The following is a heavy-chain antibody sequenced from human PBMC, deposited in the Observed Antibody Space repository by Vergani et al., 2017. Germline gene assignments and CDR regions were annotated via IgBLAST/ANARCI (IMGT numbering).Heavy chain of an antibody. CDR1: GGSFSGYY. V-gene: IGHV4-34*01. D-gene: IGHD2-15*01. CDR2: INHSGST. CDR3: ARSVVVVAATTFFDY. J-gene: IGHJ4*02. Sequence: QVQLQQWGAGLLKPSETLSLTCAVYGGSFSGYYWSWIRQPPGKGLEWIGEINHSGSTNYNPSLKSRVTISVDTSKNQFSLKLSSVTAADTAVYYCARSVVVVAATTFFDYWGQGTLVTVSS.